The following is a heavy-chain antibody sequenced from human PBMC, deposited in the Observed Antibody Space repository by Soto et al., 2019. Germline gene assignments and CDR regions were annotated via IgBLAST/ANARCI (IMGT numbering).Heavy chain of an antibody. D-gene: IGHD2-8*02. CDR1: GLTFSGSH. Sequence: EVQLVESGGGLVQPGGSLKLSCAASGLTFSGSHMHWVRQASGKGLEWVGRIGSKVDNYGPLYASSVTGRFTISRDDSKNTAFLQMNSLKTEDTAVYYCVVFCPAGVCYSDFDYWGQGILVAVSS. CDR2: IGSKVDNYGP. V-gene: IGHV3-73*02. J-gene: IGHJ4*02. CDR3: VVFCPAGVCYSDFDY.